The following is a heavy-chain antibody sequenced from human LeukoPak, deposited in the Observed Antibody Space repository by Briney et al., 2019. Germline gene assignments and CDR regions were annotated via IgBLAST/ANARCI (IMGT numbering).Heavy chain of an antibody. CDR1: GGSIRSYY. CDR2: IYYSGST. CDR3: ATGSHYFDY. Sequence: PSETLSLTCTVPGGSIRSYYWSWIRQPPGKGLEWIGYIYYSGSTKYNPSLKSRATISEDTSKNQFSLKLSSVTAADTAVYYCATGSHYFDYWGQGTLVTVSS. V-gene: IGHV4-59*08. J-gene: IGHJ4*02. D-gene: IGHD1-26*01.